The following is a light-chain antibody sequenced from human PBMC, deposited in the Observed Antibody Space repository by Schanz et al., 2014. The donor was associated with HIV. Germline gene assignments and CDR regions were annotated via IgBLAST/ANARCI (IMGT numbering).Light chain of an antibody. J-gene: IGKJ3*01. CDR2: GAS. CDR1: QSVGSN. CDR3: QQRSNWPLLA. V-gene: IGKV3-15*01. Sequence: EIVVTQSPATLSVSPGERATLSCRASQSVGSNLAWYQQKPGQTPRLLIYGASTRATGVPARFSGSGSGTEFTLSISSLQSEDFAIYYCQQRSNWPLLAFGPGTKVDIK.